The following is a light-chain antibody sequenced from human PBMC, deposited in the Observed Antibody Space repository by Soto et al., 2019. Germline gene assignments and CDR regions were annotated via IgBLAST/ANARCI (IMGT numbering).Light chain of an antibody. CDR1: QSVSSSY. CDR3: QQYGRT. J-gene: IGKJ1*01. CDR2: GAS. V-gene: IGKV3-20*01. Sequence: EIVLTQSPGTLSLSPGERATLSCRASQSVSSSYLAWYQQKPGQAPRLLIYGASSRATGIPDRFSGSGSGTDFTLTVSSLEPEDFPLYYCQQYGRTFGQGTKVEIK.